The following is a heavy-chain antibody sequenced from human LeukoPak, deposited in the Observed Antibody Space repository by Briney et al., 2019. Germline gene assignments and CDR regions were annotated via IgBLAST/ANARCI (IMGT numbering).Heavy chain of an antibody. CDR2: ISAYNGNT. J-gene: IGHJ4*02. Sequence: ASVKVSCKASGYTFTSYGISWVRQAPGQGLEWMGWISAYNGNTNYAQKLQGRVTMTTDTSTSTAYMELRSLRSDDTAVYYCATESSGWTNFDYWGQGTLVTVSS. CDR1: GYTFTSYG. V-gene: IGHV1-18*01. D-gene: IGHD6-19*01. CDR3: ATESSGWTNFDY.